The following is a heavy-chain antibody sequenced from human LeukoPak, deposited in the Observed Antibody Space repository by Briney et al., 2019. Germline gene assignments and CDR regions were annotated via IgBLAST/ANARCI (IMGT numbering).Heavy chain of an antibody. CDR2: INHSGST. D-gene: IGHD6-19*01. J-gene: IGHJ4*02. Sequence: SETLSLTCAVYGGSFSGYYWSWIRQPLGKGLEWIGEINHSGSTNYNPSLKSRVTISVDTSKNQFSLKLSSVTAADTAVYYCARGPEQWLVRPFDYWGQGTLVTVSS. CDR1: GGSFSGYY. CDR3: ARGPEQWLVRPFDY. V-gene: IGHV4-34*01.